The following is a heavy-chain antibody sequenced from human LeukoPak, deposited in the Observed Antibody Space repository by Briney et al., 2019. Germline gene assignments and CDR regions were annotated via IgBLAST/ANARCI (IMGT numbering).Heavy chain of an antibody. V-gene: IGHV3-15*07. CDR2: IKSKTDGGTT. J-gene: IGHJ4*02. D-gene: IGHD1-26*01. CDR1: GFTFSNAW. Sequence: PGGSLRLSCAASGFTFSNAWMNWVRQAPGKGLEWVGRIKSKTDGGTTDYAAPVKGRFTISRDDSKNTLYLQMNSLKTEDTAVYYCTTGPSGSYGTSVYWGQGTLVTVSS. CDR3: TTGPSGSYGTSVY.